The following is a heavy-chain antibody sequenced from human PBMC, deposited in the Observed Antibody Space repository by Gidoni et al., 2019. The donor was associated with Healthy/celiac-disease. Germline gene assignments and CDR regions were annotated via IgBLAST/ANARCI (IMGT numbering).Heavy chain of an antibody. V-gene: IGHV4-39*01. J-gene: IGHJ3*02. Sequence: QLQLQESGPGLVKPSETLSLTCTVSGGSISSSSYYWGWIRQPPGKGLEWIGSIYYSGSTDYNPSLKSRVTISVDTSKNQFSLKLSSVTAADTAVYYCARHRGWDDADAFDIWGQGTMVTVSS. CDR3: ARHRGWDDADAFDI. D-gene: IGHD1-26*01. CDR2: IYYSGST. CDR1: GGSISSSSYY.